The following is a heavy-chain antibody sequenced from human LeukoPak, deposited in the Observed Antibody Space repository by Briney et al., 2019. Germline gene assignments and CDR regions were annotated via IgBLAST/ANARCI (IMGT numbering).Heavy chain of an antibody. CDR1: GYTFTSYD. CDR3: ATSTGSYPYYFDY. J-gene: IGHJ4*02. D-gene: IGHD3-10*01. CDR2: TNPNSGNT. Sequence: GASVKVSCKASGYTFTSYDINWVRQATGQGLEWMGWTNPNSGNTGYAQKLQGRVTMTRNTSISTAYMELSSLRSEDTAVYYCATSTGSYPYYFDYWGQGTLVTVSS. V-gene: IGHV1-8*01.